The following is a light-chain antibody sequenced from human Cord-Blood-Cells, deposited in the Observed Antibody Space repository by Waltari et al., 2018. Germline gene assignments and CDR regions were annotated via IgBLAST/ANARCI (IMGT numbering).Light chain of an antibody. CDR2: WAS. V-gene: IGKV4-1*01. Sequence: DIMMTQSPDSLAVSLGERATINCKSSQRVLYSANNKNYLAWYQQKPGQPPKLLIYWASTRESGVPDRFSGSGSGTDFTLTISSLQAEYVAVYYCQQYYSTPYTFGQGTKLEIK. J-gene: IGKJ2*01. CDR1: QRVLYSANNKNY. CDR3: QQYYSTPYT.